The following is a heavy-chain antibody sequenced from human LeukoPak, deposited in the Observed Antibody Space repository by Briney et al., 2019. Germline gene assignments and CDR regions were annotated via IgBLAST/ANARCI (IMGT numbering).Heavy chain of an antibody. V-gene: IGHV4-39*01. CDR1: GGSISSSKYY. D-gene: IGHD3-10*01. CDR3: ARLIDGSGLAFDP. J-gene: IGHJ5*02. Sequence: KSSETLSLTCTVSGGSISSSKYYLGWIRQPPGKDLEWIGSIYSSRSTYYNPSLKSRVTISVDTSKNQFSLKLSSVSAADTAVYHCARLIDGSGLAFDPWGQGTLVTVSS. CDR2: IYSSRST.